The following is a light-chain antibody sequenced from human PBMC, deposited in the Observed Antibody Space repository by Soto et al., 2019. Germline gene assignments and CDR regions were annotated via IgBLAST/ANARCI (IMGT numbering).Light chain of an antibody. Sequence: DIQMTQSPSSLSASVGDRVTITCRASQSISSYLNWYQQKPGKAPKLLIYAAPSLQSGVPSRFSGSGSGTDFTLTISSLQPEDFATYYCQQSYSTPQTFGQGT. V-gene: IGKV1-39*01. CDR3: QQSYSTPQT. CDR1: QSISSY. CDR2: AAP. J-gene: IGKJ1*01.